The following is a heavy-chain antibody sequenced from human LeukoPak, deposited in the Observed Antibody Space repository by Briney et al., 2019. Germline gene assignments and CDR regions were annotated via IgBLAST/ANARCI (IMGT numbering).Heavy chain of an antibody. Sequence: PGGSLRLSCAASGLTFSSYGMHWVRQAPGKGLEWVAFIRYDGSNKYYADSVKGRFTISRDNSKNTLYLQMNSLRAEDTAVYYCAKDGYFDWLSNGSFDYWGQGTLVTVSS. CDR2: IRYDGSNK. CDR3: AKDGYFDWLSNGSFDY. CDR1: GLTFSSYG. D-gene: IGHD3-9*01. J-gene: IGHJ4*02. V-gene: IGHV3-30*02.